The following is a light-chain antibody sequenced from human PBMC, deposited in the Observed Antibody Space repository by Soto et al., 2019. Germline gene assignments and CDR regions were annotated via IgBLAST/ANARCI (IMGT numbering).Light chain of an antibody. CDR2: DAS. J-gene: IGKJ1*01. CDR3: QQYNTYPWT. CDR1: QGLTRW. V-gene: IGKV1-5*01. Sequence: DIHMTHSPSTLSSSLVDRVTITCRASQGLTRWLAWYQQKPGKAPKLLIYDASSLQSGVPSRFSGRGSGTEFSLTISSLQPDDFATYYCQQYNTYPWTFGQGTKVDIK.